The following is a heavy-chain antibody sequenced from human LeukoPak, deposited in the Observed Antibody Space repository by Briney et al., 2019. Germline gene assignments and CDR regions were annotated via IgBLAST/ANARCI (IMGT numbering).Heavy chain of an antibody. D-gene: IGHD2-15*01. V-gene: IGHV4-61*02. CDR2: ISSSGST. J-gene: IGHJ4*02. CDR3: ARDTRTAQGFDY. CDR1: GDSISSGDYY. Sequence: PSQTLSLTCTVSGDSISSGDYYWSWIRQPAGKGLEWIGRISSSGSTNYNPSLKSRVTISADTSKNQFSLKLSSATAADTAIYYCARDTRTAQGFDYWGQGILVTVSS.